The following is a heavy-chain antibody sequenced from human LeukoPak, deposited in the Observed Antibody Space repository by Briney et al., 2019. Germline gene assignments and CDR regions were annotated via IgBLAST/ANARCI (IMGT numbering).Heavy chain of an antibody. Sequence: GSSVKVSCKASGGTFSSYAISWVRQAPGQGLEWMGGIIPIFGTANYAQKLQGRVTMTTDTSTSTAYMELRSLRSDDTAVYYCARVGSSWYGWFDPWGQGTLVTVSS. CDR1: GGTFSSYA. J-gene: IGHJ5*02. CDR2: IIPIFGTA. V-gene: IGHV1-69*05. CDR3: ARVGSSWYGWFDP. D-gene: IGHD6-13*01.